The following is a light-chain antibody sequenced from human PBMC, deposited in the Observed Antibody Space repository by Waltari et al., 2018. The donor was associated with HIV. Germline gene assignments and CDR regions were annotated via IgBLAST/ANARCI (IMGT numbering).Light chain of an antibody. CDR1: RSNIGSNT. Sequence: QSVLTQPPSASGTPGQRVTISCSGSRSNIGSNTVSWYQQLPGTAPKLFIYSNSQRPSGCPDRFSGSKSVTSASLAISGLQSEDEADYYCAAWDDSLNGWVFGGGTKLTVV. J-gene: IGLJ3*02. CDR2: SNS. V-gene: IGLV1-44*01. CDR3: AAWDDSLNGWV.